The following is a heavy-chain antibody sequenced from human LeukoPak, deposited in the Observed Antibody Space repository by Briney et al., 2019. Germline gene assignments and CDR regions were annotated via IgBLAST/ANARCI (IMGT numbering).Heavy chain of an antibody. J-gene: IGHJ4*02. V-gene: IGHV3-30*04. CDR2: ISYDGSFQ. Sequence: GGSLRLSCAASGFNSVNYTMHWVRQAPGKGLDWVALISYDGSFQSYADSVKGRFTISRDSSTNTVSLQMNSLRDEDTAMYYCAREIRGYYAAYWGQGILVTVSS. D-gene: IGHD3-3*01. CDR3: AREIRGYYAAY. CDR1: GFNSVNYT.